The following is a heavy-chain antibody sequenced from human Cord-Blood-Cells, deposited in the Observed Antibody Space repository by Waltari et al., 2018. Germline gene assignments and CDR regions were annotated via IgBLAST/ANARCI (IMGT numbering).Heavy chain of an antibody. V-gene: IGHV3-30-3*01. CDR3: ARSWRCSGGSCYSFDY. Sequence: QVQLVESGGGVVQPGRSLRLSCAASGFTFSSYAMHWVRQAPGKGLEWVAVISYDGSNKYYADSVKCRLTISRDKSKNTLYLQMNSLRAEDTAVYYCARSWRCSGGSCYSFDYWGQGTLVTVSS. CDR2: ISYDGSNK. J-gene: IGHJ4*02. CDR1: GFTFSSYA. D-gene: IGHD2-15*01.